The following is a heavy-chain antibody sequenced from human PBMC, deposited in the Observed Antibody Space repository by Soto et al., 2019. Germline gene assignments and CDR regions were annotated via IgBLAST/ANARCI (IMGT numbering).Heavy chain of an antibody. D-gene: IGHD3-3*01. CDR1: GGSISSGDYY. Sequence: SETLSLTCTVSGGSISSGDYYWSWIRQPPGKGLEWIGYIYYSGSTYYNPSLKSRATISVDTSKNQFSLKLSSVTAADTAVYYCARVATVTILFDPWGQGTLVTVSS. CDR3: ARVATVTILFDP. CDR2: IYYSGST. J-gene: IGHJ5*02. V-gene: IGHV4-30-4*01.